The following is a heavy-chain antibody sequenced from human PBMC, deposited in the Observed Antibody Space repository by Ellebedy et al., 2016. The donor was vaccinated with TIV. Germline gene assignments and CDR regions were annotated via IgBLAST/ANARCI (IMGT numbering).Heavy chain of an antibody. CDR2: ISPSGTST. V-gene: IGHV3-23*01. J-gene: IGHJ4*02. CDR1: GLTFTSDA. CDR3: ANDYFLEN. D-gene: IGHD2/OR15-2a*01. Sequence: GESLKISXTASGLTFTSDAMNWVRQAPGKGLQWFSVISPSGTSTFYADLVKGRFTISRDNSKSTVFLQMNNLRVEDTAIYYCANDYFLENWGQGTLVTVSS.